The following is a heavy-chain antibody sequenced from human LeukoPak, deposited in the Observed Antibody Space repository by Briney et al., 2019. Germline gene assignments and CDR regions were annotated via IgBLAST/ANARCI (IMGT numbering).Heavy chain of an antibody. CDR2: INPDSGGT. CDR3: ARLTRPGGVPFDY. Sequence: GASVKVSCKTSGYSFTDSYVHWVRQAPGQGLDWMGWINPDSGGTSFAQNFPGWVTMTTDTSISTAFMELRRLKSDDTAVYYCARLTRPGGVPFDYWGQGTLVTVSS. V-gene: IGHV1-2*04. D-gene: IGHD1-14*01. CDR1: GYSFTDSY. J-gene: IGHJ4*02.